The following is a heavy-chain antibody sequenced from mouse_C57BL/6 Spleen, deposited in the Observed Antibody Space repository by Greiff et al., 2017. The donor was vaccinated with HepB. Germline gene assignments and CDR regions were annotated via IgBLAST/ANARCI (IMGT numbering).Heavy chain of an antibody. J-gene: IGHJ2*01. Sequence: EVQLQQSGPELVKPGDSVKISCTASGYSFTGYFMNWVMQSHGKSLEWIGRINPYNGDTFYNQKFKGKATLTVDKSSSTAHMRLRSLTSEDSAVYYCARSGGSYYFDYWGQGTTLTVSS. CDR2: INPYNGDT. CDR1: GYSFTGYF. V-gene: IGHV1-20*01. D-gene: IGHD3-2*02. CDR3: ARSGGSYYFDY.